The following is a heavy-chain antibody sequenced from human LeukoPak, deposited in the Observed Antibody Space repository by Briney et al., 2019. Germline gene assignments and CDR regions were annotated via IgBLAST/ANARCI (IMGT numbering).Heavy chain of an antibody. D-gene: IGHD5-18*01. CDR3: AGPSTAMATSDFDY. J-gene: IGHJ4*02. CDR1: GYSISSGYY. V-gene: IGHV4-38-2*01. CDR2: IYHSGST. Sequence: PSETLSLTRAVSGYSISSGYYWGWIRQPPGKGLEWIGSIYHSGSTYYNPSLKSRVTISVDTSKNQFSLKLSSVTAADTAVYYCAGPSTAMATSDFDYWGQGTLVTVSS.